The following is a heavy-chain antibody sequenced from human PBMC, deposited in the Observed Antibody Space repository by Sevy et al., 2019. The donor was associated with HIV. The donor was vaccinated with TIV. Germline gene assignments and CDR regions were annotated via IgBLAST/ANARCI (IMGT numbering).Heavy chain of an antibody. J-gene: IGHJ3*02. Sequence: SETLSLTCTVSGGSISSYYWSWIRQPPGKGLEWIGYIYYSGSTNYNPSLKSRVTISLDTSKNQFSRKLSSMTAADTAVYYCARVPGKTYYDFWSGYVGAFDIWGQGTMVTVSS. D-gene: IGHD3-3*01. CDR2: IYYSGST. CDR3: ARVPGKTYYDFWSGYVGAFDI. CDR1: GGSISSYY. V-gene: IGHV4-59*13.